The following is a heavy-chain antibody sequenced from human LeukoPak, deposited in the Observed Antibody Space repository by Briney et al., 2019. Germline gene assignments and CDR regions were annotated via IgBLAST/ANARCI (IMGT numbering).Heavy chain of an antibody. Sequence: ASVKVSCKASGYTFTNFGISWVRQAPGQGLEWMGWISAYNGNTNYAQKLQGRITMTTDTSTNTAYMELRSLRSDDTAVYYCARSADIGVFDYWGQGTLVTVSS. CDR1: GYTFTNFG. J-gene: IGHJ4*02. V-gene: IGHV1-18*01. CDR3: ARSADIGVFDY. CDR2: ISAYNGNT. D-gene: IGHD2-15*01.